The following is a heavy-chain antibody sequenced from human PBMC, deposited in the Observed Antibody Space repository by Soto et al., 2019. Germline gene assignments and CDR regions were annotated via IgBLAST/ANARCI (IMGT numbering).Heavy chain of an antibody. CDR1: GYTFTSYD. CDR2: MNPNSGNT. CDR3: ARGTYSSSDSYYYYYMDV. D-gene: IGHD6-6*01. Sequence: ASVKVSCKASGYTFTSYDINWVRQATGQGLEWMGWMNPNSGNTGYAQKFQGRVTMTRNTSISTAYMELSSLRSEDTAVYYCARGTYSSSDSYYYYYMDVWGKGTTVTVSS. V-gene: IGHV1-8*01. J-gene: IGHJ6*03.